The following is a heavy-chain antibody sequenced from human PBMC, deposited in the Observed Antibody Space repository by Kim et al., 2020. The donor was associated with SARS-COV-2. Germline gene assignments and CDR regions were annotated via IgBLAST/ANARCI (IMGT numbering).Heavy chain of an antibody. CDR2: ISYDGSNK. V-gene: IGHV3-30*04. J-gene: IGHJ4*02. CDR1: GFTFSSYA. Sequence: GGSLRLSCAASGFTFSSYAMHWVRQAPGKGLEWVAVISYDGSNKYYADSVKGRFTISRDNSKNTLYLQMNSLRAEDTAVYYCARDVSFWSGYWDYWGQGTLVTVSS. CDR3: ARDVSFWSGYWDY. D-gene: IGHD3-3*01.